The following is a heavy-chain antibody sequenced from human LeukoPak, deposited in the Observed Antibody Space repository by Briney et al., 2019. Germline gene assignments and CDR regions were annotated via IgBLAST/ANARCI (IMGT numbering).Heavy chain of an antibody. CDR2: INCHTGGI. J-gene: IGHJ5*02. V-gene: IGHV1-2*02. CDR3: ARDQVFDDTSQSYFDP. Sequence: GASLKVSCKASGYTFNGYYIHWLRQAPGQGLEWMGWINCHTGGIKYAQNFQGRVTMTRDTSTSTVYMELSSLTSDDAAVYFCARDQVFDDTSQSYFDPWGQGTLVTVSS. D-gene: IGHD2-2*01. CDR1: GYTFNGYY.